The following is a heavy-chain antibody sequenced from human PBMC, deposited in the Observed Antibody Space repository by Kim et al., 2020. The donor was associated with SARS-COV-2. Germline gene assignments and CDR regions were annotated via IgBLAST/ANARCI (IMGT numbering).Heavy chain of an antibody. D-gene: IGHD5-12*01. J-gene: IGHJ6*02. V-gene: IGHV4-59*01. CDR3: ARDGEDGYNVKSGLDV. CDR1: GGSISSYY. Sequence: SETLSLTCTVSGGSISSYYWSWIRQPPGKGLEWIGYIYYSGSTNYNPSLKSRVTISVDTSKNQFSLKLSSVTAADTAVYYCARDGEDGYNVKSGLDVWGQGTTVTVSS. CDR2: IYYSGST.